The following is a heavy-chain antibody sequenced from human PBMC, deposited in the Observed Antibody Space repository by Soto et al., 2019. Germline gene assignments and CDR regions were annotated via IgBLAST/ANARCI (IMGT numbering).Heavy chain of an antibody. CDR3: ARGKEYSSSGWFDP. CDR2: ISAYNGNT. CDR1: GYTFTRYC. Sequence: VASVKVSCKASGYTFTRYCISWVRQAPGQGLEWMGWISAYNGNTNYAQKLQGRVTMTTDTSTSTAYMELRSLRSDDTAVYYCARGKEYSSSGWFDPWGQGTLVTV. D-gene: IGHD6-6*01. J-gene: IGHJ5*02. V-gene: IGHV1-18*04.